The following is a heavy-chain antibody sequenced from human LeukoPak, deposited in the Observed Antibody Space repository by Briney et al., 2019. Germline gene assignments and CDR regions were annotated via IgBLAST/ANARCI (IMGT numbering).Heavy chain of an antibody. J-gene: IGHJ4*02. V-gene: IGHV1-2*02. CDR2: INPNTGGT. D-gene: IGHD6-13*01. Sequence: GASVKVSCKASGYTFTGYYMHWVRQVPGQGLEWMGWINPNTGGTNYAQKFQGRVTMTRDTSISTAYMELSRLRSDDTAVYYCARDFGIAAAGTGGEFDYWGQGTLVTVSS. CDR3: ARDFGIAAAGTGGEFDY. CDR1: GYTFTGYY.